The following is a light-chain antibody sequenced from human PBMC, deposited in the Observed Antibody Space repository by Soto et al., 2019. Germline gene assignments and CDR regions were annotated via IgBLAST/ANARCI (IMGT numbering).Light chain of an antibody. V-gene: IGKV3-20*01. J-gene: IGKJ1*01. CDR2: VSX. CDR1: QSVSNNY. Sequence: EIVLTQSPGTLSLSPGERATLSCRASQSVSNNYLAWYQQKPGHXXXXXXYVSXNSATGXPYRFSCSGSGTDFTLTIGRLEPEDFAVYYCQQYGSSGTFGQGTKVDIK. CDR3: QQYGSSGT.